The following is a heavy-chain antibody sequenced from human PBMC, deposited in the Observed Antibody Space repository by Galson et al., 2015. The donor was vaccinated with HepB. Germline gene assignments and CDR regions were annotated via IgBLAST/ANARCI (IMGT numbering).Heavy chain of an antibody. CDR3: ARDRPIDY. CDR1: GFTFSSYW. J-gene: IGHJ4*02. Sequence: SLRLSCAASGFTFSSYWMNWVRQAPGKGLVWVSRVNSDGSSTSYADFVKGRFTISRDNAKNTLYLQMNSLGVEDTAVYYCARDRPIDYRGQGTLVTVSS. CDR2: VNSDGSST. V-gene: IGHV3-74*01.